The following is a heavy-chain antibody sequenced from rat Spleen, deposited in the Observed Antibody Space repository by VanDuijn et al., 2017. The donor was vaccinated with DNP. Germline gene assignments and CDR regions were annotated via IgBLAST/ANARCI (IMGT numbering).Heavy chain of an antibody. J-gene: IGHJ2*01. CDR1: GFSITSNY. V-gene: IGHV3-1*01. D-gene: IGHD1-4*01. CDR2: ISYSGGA. Sequence: EVQLQESGPGLVKPSQSLSLTCSVTGFSITSNYWGWIRKFPGNKMEWMGYISYSGGASYNPSLKSRFSITRDTSKNQFFLQLNSVTTEDTATYYCAGRPPPTRGPFDYWGQGVTVTVSS. CDR3: AGRPPPTRGPFDY.